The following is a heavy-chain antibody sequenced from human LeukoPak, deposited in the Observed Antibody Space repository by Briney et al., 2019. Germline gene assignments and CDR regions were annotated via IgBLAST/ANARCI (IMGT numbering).Heavy chain of an antibody. CDR3: ARERYYGSGSVYNRIDY. V-gene: IGHV1-8*02. D-gene: IGHD3-10*01. Sequence: ASVKVSCKASGYTFTGYYMHWVRQAPGQGLEWMGWMNPNSGNTGYAQKFQGRVTMTRNTSISTAYMELSSLRSDDTAVYYCARERYYGSGSVYNRIDYWGQGTLVTVSS. CDR2: MNPNSGNT. CDR1: GYTFTGYY. J-gene: IGHJ4*02.